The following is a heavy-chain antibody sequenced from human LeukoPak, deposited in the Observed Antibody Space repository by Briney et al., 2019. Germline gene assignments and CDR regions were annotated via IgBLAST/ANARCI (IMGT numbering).Heavy chain of an antibody. CDR3: AKERSSAIDY. Sequence: PGGSLRLSCAASGFKFDDYAMHWVRQVPGKGLEWVSGISWNSGLIDYADSVKGRFSISRDNAKNSLYLQMNSLKAEDTALYYCAKERSSAIDYWGQGTLVTASS. CDR2: ISWNSGLI. CDR1: GFKFDDYA. J-gene: IGHJ4*02. D-gene: IGHD2-15*01. V-gene: IGHV3-9*01.